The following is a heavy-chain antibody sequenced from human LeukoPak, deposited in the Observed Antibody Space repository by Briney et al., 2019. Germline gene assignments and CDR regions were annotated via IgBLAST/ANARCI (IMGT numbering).Heavy chain of an antibody. Sequence: SETLSLTCTVSGGSISSYYWSWIRQPPGKGLEWIGYIYYSGSTNYNPSLKSRVTISVDTSKNQFSLKLSSVTAADTAVYYCARRRLYSSGWYDYYYYGMDVWGQGTTVTVSS. V-gene: IGHV4-59*01. J-gene: IGHJ6*02. CDR1: GGSISSYY. D-gene: IGHD6-19*01. CDR2: IYYSGST. CDR3: ARRRLYSSGWYDYYYYGMDV.